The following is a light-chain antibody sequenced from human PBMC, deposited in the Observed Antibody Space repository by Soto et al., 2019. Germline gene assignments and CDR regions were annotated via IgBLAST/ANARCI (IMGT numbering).Light chain of an antibody. CDR2: KAS. J-gene: IGKJ1*01. Sequence: DIQMTQSPSTLSASVGDRVTITCRASQSVDTCLAWYQQKPGKAPHLLIYKASSLETGVPSRFSVSGSVTEFTLTISSLQPDDFAAYYCQRFYRYPWTFVQGTKVEIK. CDR3: QRFYRYPWT. CDR1: QSVDTC. V-gene: IGKV1-5*03.